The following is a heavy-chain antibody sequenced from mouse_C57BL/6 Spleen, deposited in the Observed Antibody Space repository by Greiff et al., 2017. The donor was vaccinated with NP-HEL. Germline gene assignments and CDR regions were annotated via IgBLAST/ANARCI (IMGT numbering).Heavy chain of an antibody. CDR3: ARKDTMANYFDY. J-gene: IGHJ2*01. CDR2: INYDGSST. D-gene: IGHD1-1*02. Sequence: EVQRVESEGGLVQPGSSMKLSCTASGFTFSDYYMAWVRQVPEKGLEWVANINYDGSSTYYLDSLKSRFIISRDNAKNILYLQMSSLKSEDTATYYCARKDTMANYFDYWGQGTTLTVSS. V-gene: IGHV5-16*01. CDR1: GFTFSDYY.